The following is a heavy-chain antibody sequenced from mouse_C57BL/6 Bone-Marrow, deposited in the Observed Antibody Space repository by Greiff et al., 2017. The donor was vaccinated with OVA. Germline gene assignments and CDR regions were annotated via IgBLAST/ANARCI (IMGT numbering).Heavy chain of an antibody. J-gene: IGHJ2*01. V-gene: IGHV7-1*01. CDR1: GFTFSDFY. CDR2: SRNKANDYTT. D-gene: IGHD2-12*01. CDR3: ARDAFDSYFDY. Sequence: EVKVVESGGGLVQSGRSLRLSCATSGFTFSDFYMEWVRQAPGKGLEWIAASRNKANDYTTEYSASVKGRFIVSRDTSQSILYLQMNAQRAEDTAIYYCARDAFDSYFDYWGQGTTLTVSS.